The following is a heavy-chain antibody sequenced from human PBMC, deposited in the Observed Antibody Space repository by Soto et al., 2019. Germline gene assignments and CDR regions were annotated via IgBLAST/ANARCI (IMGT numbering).Heavy chain of an antibody. J-gene: IGHJ3*02. Sequence: ASVKVSCKASGYTFTGYYMHWVRQAPGQGLEWMGWINPNSGGTNYAQKFQGWVTMTRDTSISTAYMELSSLRAEDTAVYYCAKSLALLWFGEHHIDAFDIWGQGTMVTVSS. CDR1: GYTFTGYY. CDR2: INPNSGGT. CDR3: AKSLALLWFGEHHIDAFDI. D-gene: IGHD3-10*01. V-gene: IGHV1-2*04.